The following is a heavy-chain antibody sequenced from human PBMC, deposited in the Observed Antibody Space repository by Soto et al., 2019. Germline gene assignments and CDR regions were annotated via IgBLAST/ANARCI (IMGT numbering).Heavy chain of an antibody. J-gene: IGHJ4*02. D-gene: IGHD2-15*01. CDR2: IILIFGTA. Sequence: GASVKVSCKASGGTFSSYAISWVRQAPGQGLEWMGGIILIFGTANYAQKFQGRVTITADESTSTAYMELSSLRSEDTAVYYCARAWWPDGFSDYWGQGTLVTV. CDR3: ARAWWPDGFSDY. V-gene: IGHV1-69*13. CDR1: GGTFSSYA.